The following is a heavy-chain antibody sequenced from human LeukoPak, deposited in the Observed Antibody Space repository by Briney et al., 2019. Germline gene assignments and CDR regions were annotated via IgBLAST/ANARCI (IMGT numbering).Heavy chain of an antibody. CDR3: ARESKVAVTQGWFDP. V-gene: IGHV4-34*01. J-gene: IGHJ5*02. CDR1: GGSFSGYY. CDR2: INHSGST. Sequence: PSETLSLTCAVYGGSFSGYYWSWIRQPPGKGLEWIGEINHSGSTNYNPSLKSRVTISVDTSKNQFSLKLSSVTAADTAVYYCARESKVAVTQGWFDPWGQGTLVTVSS. D-gene: IGHD3-10*01.